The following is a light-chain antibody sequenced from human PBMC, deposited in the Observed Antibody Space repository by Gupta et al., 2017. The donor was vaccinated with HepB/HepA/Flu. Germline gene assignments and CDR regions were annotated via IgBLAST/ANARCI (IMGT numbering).Light chain of an antibody. J-gene: IGLJ3*02. V-gene: IGLV2-14*03. CDR3: SSFTPNSTWV. CDR1: RNDVGRYSF. CDR2: DVS. Sequence: QSDLTQPASMSASPGQSISISCTGTRNDVGRYSFVSWYQQHPAKAPKLLIYDVSYRPAGISDRFSGSKSANTASLTISGLQPEDEADYYCSSFTPNSTWVFGGGTKLTVL.